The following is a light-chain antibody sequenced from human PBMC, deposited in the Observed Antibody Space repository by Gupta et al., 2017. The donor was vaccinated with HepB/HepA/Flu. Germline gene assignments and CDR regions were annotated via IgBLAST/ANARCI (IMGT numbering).Light chain of an antibody. CDR2: SAS. Sequence: DIQMTQSPSSLSASVGDRVTITCRASHDIATYLAWYQQQSGKVPRLLVYSASTLKSGVPSRFSGSGSGTDFTLSISSRQPEDVATYYCQKENSAPLTFGGGTKVEIK. V-gene: IGKV1-27*01. CDR1: HDIATY. J-gene: IGKJ4*01. CDR3: QKENSAPLT.